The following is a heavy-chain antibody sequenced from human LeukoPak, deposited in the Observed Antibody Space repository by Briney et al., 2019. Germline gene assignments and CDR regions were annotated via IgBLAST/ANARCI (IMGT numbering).Heavy chain of an antibody. Sequence: PGGSLRLSCAASGFTVSTNYMSWVRQAPGKGLEWVSVIYSGGSTYYADSVKGRFTISRDNSKKTLYLQMNSLRAEDTAVYYCAKGSAGNWNDVLDYWGQGTLVTVSS. CDR1: GFTVSTNY. CDR2: IYSGGST. CDR3: AKGSAGNWNDVLDY. D-gene: IGHD1-1*01. J-gene: IGHJ4*02. V-gene: IGHV3-53*01.